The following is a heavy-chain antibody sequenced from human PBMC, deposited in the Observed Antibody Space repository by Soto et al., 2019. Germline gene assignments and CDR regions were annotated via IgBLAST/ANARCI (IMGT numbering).Heavy chain of an antibody. CDR2: IDTDGGGT. CDR1: GFTLRSHR. Sequence: EVQLVESGGGLVQPGGSLRVSCAASGFTLRSHRIHWVRQAPGKGLEWVSRIDTDGGGTSYADSVKGRFTISTDNAKNPVYLQMNGLRAEDPAVYYCATVFDLWGQGTLVTVSS. CDR3: ATVFDL. V-gene: IGHV3-74*01. J-gene: IGHJ5*02.